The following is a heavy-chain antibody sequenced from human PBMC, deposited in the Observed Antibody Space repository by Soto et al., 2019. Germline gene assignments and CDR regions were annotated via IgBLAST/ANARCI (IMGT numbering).Heavy chain of an antibody. CDR1: GGSISSYY. J-gene: IGHJ3*02. V-gene: IGHV4-59*04. CDR2: IYYSGST. CDR3: ARRITMIVVVTKNAAFDI. D-gene: IGHD3-22*01. Sequence: SETLSLTCTVAGGSISSYYWSWIRQPPGKGLEWIGCIYYSGSTYYNPSLKSRVTISVDTSKNQFSLKLSSVTATDTAVYYCARRITMIVVVTKNAAFDIWGQGTMVTVSS.